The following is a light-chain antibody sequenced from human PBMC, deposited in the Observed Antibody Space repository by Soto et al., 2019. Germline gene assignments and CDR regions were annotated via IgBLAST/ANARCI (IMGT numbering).Light chain of an antibody. CDR2: SAS. J-gene: IGKJ4*01. CDR1: QAISNS. V-gene: IGKV1-27*01. Sequence: DIQMTQSPSSLSASVGDRVTITCRASQAISNSLAWYQHKPGRLPKLLIYSASVVLPGVPSRFSGSGSGTEFTLTISGLQPEDVANYYCQKYNSAPLTFGGGTRLEIK. CDR3: QKYNSAPLT.